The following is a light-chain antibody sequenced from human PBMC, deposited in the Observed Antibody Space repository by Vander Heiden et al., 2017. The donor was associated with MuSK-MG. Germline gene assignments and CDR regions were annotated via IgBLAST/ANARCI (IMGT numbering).Light chain of an antibody. Sequence: DIQLTQSPSFLSASVGDRVTITCRASQGISSYLAWYQQKPGKAPKLLIYAASTLQSGVPSRFSGSGSGTEFTLTISCLQPEDFATYYCQQLNSYLPFGGGTKVEIK. J-gene: IGKJ4*01. CDR3: QQLNSYLP. V-gene: IGKV1-9*01. CDR1: QGISSY. CDR2: AAS.